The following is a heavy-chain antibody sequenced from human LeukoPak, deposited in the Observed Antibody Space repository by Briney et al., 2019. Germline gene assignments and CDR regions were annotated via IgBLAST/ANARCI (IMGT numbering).Heavy chain of an antibody. CDR1: GFTFRTYA. Sequence: GKSLRLSCSASGFTFRTYAMHWVRQAPGKGLEWVAVVASDGRTEYYTDSVKGRFTVSRDNSNNTIYLQMNSLRGEDTAVYYCARAGSHDFINYGTRWFDPWGQGTLVTVSS. V-gene: IGHV3-30*04. D-gene: IGHD3-16*01. J-gene: IGHJ5*02. CDR3: ARAGSHDFINYGTRWFDP. CDR2: VASDGRTE.